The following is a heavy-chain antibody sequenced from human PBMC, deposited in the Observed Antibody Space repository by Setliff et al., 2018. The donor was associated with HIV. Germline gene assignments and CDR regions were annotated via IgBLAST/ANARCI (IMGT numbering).Heavy chain of an antibody. D-gene: IGHD3-22*01. CDR3: ARGYYDSRGYYYPFDY. Sequence: PGGSLRLSCAASGFTFSSYSMNRVRQAPGKGLEWVSSISSSSSYIYYADSVKGRFTISRDNAKNSLYLQMNSLRAEDTAVYYCARGYYDSRGYYYPFDYWGQGTLVTVSS. CDR1: GFTFSSYS. CDR2: ISSSSSYI. V-gene: IGHV3-21*01. J-gene: IGHJ4*02.